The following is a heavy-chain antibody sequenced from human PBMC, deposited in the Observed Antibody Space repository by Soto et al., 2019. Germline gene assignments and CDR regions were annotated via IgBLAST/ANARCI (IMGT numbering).Heavy chain of an antibody. V-gene: IGHV4-39*01. CDR2: VYYSVSI. CDR1: HVSISDTNSY. J-gene: IGHJ5*02. D-gene: IGHD6-13*01. Sequence: QLQLHESGPGLVEPSETLSLTCTVSHVSISDTNSYWGWIRQPPGKGLEYIGSVYYSVSIYYNPSLRGRLTITVDTSQSPFSLSLGSVTAADPAVYFCVSHLVGTSRFGPWGRGTLVTVSS. CDR3: VSHLVGTSRFGP.